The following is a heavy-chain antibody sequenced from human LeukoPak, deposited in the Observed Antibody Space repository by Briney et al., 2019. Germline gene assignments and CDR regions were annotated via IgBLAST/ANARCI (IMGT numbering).Heavy chain of an antibody. Sequence: PSETLSLTCTVSGGSISSSNWWSWVRQPPGKGLEWIGEIYHSGSTNYNPSLKSRVTISVDKSKNQFSLKLSSVTAADTAVYYCASYSSSWCALDYWGQGTLVTVSS. CDR3: ASYSSSWCALDY. CDR1: GGSISSSNW. J-gene: IGHJ4*02. D-gene: IGHD6-13*01. CDR2: IYHSGST. V-gene: IGHV4-4*02.